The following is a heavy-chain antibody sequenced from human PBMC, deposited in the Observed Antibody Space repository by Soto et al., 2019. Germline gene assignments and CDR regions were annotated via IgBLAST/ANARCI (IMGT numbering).Heavy chain of an antibody. Sequence: GGSLRLSCAASGFTFSSYAMSWVRQAPGKGLEWVSAISGSGGSTYYADSVKGRFTISRDNSKNTLYLQMNSLRAEDTAVYYCAKCPAPPPYYYDSSGYYYVYWGQGTLVTVSS. CDR3: AKCPAPPPYYYDSSGYYYVY. J-gene: IGHJ4*02. V-gene: IGHV3-23*01. D-gene: IGHD3-22*01. CDR2: ISGSGGST. CDR1: GFTFSSYA.